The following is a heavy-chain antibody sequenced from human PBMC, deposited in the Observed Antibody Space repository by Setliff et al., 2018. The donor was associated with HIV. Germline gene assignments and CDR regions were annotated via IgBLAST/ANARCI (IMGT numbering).Heavy chain of an antibody. CDR1: GGTFSSYA. CDR3: AIGFGRSTWTYYYYYMDV. J-gene: IGHJ6*03. Sequence: RASVKVSCKASGGTFSSYAISWVRQAPRQGLEWMGGIIPIFGTTNYAQKFQGRVTITADESTSTAYVEVSSLRSEDTAVYFCAIGFGRSTWTYYYYYMDVWGKGTTVTVSS. CDR2: IIPIFGTT. V-gene: IGHV1-69*13. D-gene: IGHD6-13*01.